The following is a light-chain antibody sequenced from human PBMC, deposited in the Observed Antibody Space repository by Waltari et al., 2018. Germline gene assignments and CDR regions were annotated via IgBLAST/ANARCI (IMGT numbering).Light chain of an antibody. Sequence: DIVMTQSPDSLAVSLGERAPINCKSSRSVLYSSNHKNYLAWYQQKPGQAPKLLIYWASTRESGVPDRFSGSGSGTDFTLTISSLQAEDVAVYYCQQYYSTPDSFGQGTKLEIK. J-gene: IGKJ2*03. CDR3: QQYYSTPDS. CDR1: RSVLYSSNHKNY. V-gene: IGKV4-1*01. CDR2: WAS.